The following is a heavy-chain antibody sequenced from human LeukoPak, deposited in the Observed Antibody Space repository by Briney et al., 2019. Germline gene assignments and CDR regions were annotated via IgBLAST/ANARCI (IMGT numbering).Heavy chain of an antibody. CDR1: GGSISSYY. CDR2: IYYSGST. Sequence: SETLSLTCTVSGGSISSYYWSWIRQPPGKGLEWIGYIYYSGSTNYNPSLKSRVTISVDTSKNQFSLKLSSVTAADTAVYYCARDVGGSTGFFDYWGQGTLVTVSS. J-gene: IGHJ4*02. CDR3: ARDVGGSTGFFDY. V-gene: IGHV4-59*01. D-gene: IGHD3-10*01.